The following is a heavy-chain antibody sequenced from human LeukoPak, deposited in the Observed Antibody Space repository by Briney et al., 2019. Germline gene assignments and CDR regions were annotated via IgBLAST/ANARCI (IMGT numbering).Heavy chain of an antibody. CDR2: IRCDESKT. D-gene: IGHD1-26*01. CDR1: GFTFSSYG. V-gene: IGHV3-30*02. CDR3: AKSHLPNSYSGTYYCDY. Sequence: GGSLRLSCAASGFTFSSYGMHWVRQAPAKGLEWVAFIRCDESKTFYGDSVKGRFTVSRDNSKNTLYLQMNSLRAEDTAVYYCAKSHLPNSYSGTYYCDYWGQGTQVTVSS. J-gene: IGHJ4*02.